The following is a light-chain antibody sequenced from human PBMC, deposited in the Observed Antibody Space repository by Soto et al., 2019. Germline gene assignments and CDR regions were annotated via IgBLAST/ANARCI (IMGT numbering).Light chain of an antibody. Sequence: QSVLTQPPSVSESHGQSVTISCTGTSRDVGSYNRVSWYQQPPGTAPKVMIYDVSNRPSGVPDRFSGSKSGNTASLTISGLQAEDESDYYCPSYTSSSTYVFGTGTKVTVL. CDR2: DVS. J-gene: IGLJ1*01. V-gene: IGLV2-18*02. CDR3: PSYTSSSTYV. CDR1: SRDVGSYNR.